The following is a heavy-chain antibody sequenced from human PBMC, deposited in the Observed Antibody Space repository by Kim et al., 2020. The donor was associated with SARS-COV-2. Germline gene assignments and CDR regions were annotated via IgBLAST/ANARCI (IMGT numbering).Heavy chain of an antibody. D-gene: IGHD5-18*01. CDR2: IYSGGSST. J-gene: IGHJ4*02. Sequence: GGSLRLSCAASGFTFSSYAMSWVRQAPGKGLEWVSVIYSGGSSTYYADSVKDRFTISRDNSKNTLYLQMNSLRAENTAVYYCAKRRSYGFGAFDYWGQGTLVTVSS. CDR3: AKRRSYGFGAFDY. V-gene: IGHV3-23*03. CDR1: GFTFSSYA.